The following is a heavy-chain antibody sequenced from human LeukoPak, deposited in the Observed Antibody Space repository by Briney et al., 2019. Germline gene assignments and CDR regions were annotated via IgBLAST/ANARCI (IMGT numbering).Heavy chain of an antibody. CDR2: ISSSGSTI. V-gene: IGHV3-48*03. CDR1: GFTFSSYE. D-gene: IGHD1-26*01. CDR3: ARDQGSGSYLSYFDY. Sequence: GGSLRLSCAASGFTFSSYEMNWVRQAPGKGLEWVSYISSSGSTIYYADSVKGRFTISRDNAKNSLYLQMNSLRAEDTAVYYCARDQGSGSYLSYFDYWGQGTLVTVSS. J-gene: IGHJ4*02.